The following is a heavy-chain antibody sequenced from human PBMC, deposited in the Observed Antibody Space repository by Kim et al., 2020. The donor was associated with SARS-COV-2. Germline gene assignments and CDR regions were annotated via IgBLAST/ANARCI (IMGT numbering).Heavy chain of an antibody. CDR1: GGSISSSSYY. CDR2: IYYSGST. V-gene: IGHV4-39*01. J-gene: IGHJ3*02. CDR3: ARSLGAGPSTIFGVVIIPDAYNI. Sequence: SETLSLTCTVSGGSISSSSYYWGWIRQPPGKGLEWIGSIYYSGSTYYNPSLKSRVTISVDTSKNQFSLKLSSVNAADTAVYYCARSLGAGPSTIFGVVIIPDAYNIWGHGKMVTVSS. D-gene: IGHD3-3*01.